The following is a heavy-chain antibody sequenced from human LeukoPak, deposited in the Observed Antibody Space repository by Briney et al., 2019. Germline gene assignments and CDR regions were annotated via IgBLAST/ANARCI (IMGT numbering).Heavy chain of an antibody. V-gene: IGHV3-23*01. J-gene: IGHJ4*02. D-gene: IGHD2-2*01. CDR3: AKDSLPAATVPDY. CDR1: GFTSRSYA. CDR2: ISGSGGST. Sequence: PLASLSISSEASGFTSRSYAMSWVRQAPGNLRQRVSAISGSGGSTYYADSVKGRFTISRDNSKNTLYLQMNSLRAEDTAVYYCAKDSLPAATVPDYWGQGTLVTVSS.